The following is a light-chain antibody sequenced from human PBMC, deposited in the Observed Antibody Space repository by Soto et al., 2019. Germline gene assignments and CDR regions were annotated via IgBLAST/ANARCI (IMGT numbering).Light chain of an antibody. J-gene: IGKJ5*01. CDR3: QQYGSAPIT. CDR1: QTVRNNY. CDR2: DAS. Sequence: EFVLTQSPSAVSLSPGERATLSCRASQTVRNNYLAWYQQKPGQAPRLLIYDASSRATGIPDRFSGSGSGTDFTLTISGLEPEDFGVFYCQQYGSAPITFGQGTRLEIK. V-gene: IGKV3-20*01.